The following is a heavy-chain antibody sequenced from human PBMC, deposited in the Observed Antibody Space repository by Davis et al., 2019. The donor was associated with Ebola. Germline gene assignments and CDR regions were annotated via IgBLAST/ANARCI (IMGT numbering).Heavy chain of an antibody. D-gene: IGHD2-15*01. V-gene: IGHV3-53*01. CDR3: AREGDCSGGSCYYYYGMDV. Sequence: ESLKISCASSGFTISSNYISWVRQAPGKGLEWVAVIYSGRSTYYADSVKGRFTITRDNSKNTLYLQMNSLRAEDTTVYYCAREGDCSGGSCYYYYGMDVWGQGTTVTVSS. J-gene: IGHJ6*02. CDR1: GFTISSNY. CDR2: IYSGRST.